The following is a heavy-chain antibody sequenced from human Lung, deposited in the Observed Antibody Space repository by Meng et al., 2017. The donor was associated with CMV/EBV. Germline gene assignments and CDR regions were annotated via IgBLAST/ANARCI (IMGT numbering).Heavy chain of an antibody. D-gene: IGHD2-15*01. Sequence: AEVKKPGDSVKVPCKASGYTFTSYDINWVRQATGQGLEWMGWMNPNSGNTGYAQKFQGRVTMTRNTSISTAYMELSSLRSEDTAVYYCARGYCSGGSCPVFDPWGQGTLVTVSS. V-gene: IGHV1-8*01. J-gene: IGHJ5*02. CDR1: GYTFTSYD. CDR2: MNPNSGNT. CDR3: ARGYCSGGSCPVFDP.